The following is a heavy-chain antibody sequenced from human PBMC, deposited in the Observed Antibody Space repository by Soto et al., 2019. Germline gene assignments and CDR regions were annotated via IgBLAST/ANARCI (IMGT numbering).Heavy chain of an antibody. Sequence: GGSLRLSCAASGFTFSSFAMSWVRQAPGKGLEWVSAISGSGGSTYYADSVKGRFTISRDNSKNTLYLQMNSLRAEDTAVYYCAKTLYSSSWYYFDYWGQGTLVTVSS. CDR2: ISGSGGST. CDR1: GFTFSSFA. CDR3: AKTLYSSSWYYFDY. J-gene: IGHJ4*02. D-gene: IGHD6-13*01. V-gene: IGHV3-23*01.